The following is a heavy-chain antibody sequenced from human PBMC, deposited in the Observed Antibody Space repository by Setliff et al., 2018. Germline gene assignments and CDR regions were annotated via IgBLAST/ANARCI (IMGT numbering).Heavy chain of an antibody. D-gene: IGHD3-22*01. Sequence: SETLSLTCTVSGGSISSSSHYWGWIRQPPGKGLEWIGSIYYTGSTYYNPSLKSRVTMSVDTSKDQFSLRLSSVTAADTAVYYCAKEGYYDHFGYYHYYFDFWGQGTLVTVSS. CDR2: IYYTGST. CDR1: GGSISSSSHY. J-gene: IGHJ4*02. V-gene: IGHV4-39*01. CDR3: AKEGYYDHFGYYHYYFDF.